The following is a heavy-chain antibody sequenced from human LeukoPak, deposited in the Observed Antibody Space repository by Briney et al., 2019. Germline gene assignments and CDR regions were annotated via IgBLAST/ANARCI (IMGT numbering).Heavy chain of an antibody. CDR1: GGSISSYY. CDR2: IYYSGST. J-gene: IGHJ3*02. CDR3: ARGVTMIAKSKKRRVRAFDI. Sequence: SETLSLTCTVSGGSISSYYWSWIRQPPGKGLEWIGYIYYSGSTNYNPSLKSRVTISVDTSKNQFSLKLSSVTAADTAVYYCARGVTMIAKSKKRRVRAFDIWGQGTMVTVSS. D-gene: IGHD3-22*01. V-gene: IGHV4-59*01.